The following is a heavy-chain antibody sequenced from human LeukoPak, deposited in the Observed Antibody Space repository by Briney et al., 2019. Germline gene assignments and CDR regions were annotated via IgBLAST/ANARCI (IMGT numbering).Heavy chain of an antibody. Sequence: GGSLRLSCAASGFTVSSNYMSWVRQAPGKGLEWVSVIYSDGSTYYADSVKGRFTISRDNSKNTLYLQMNSMRAEDTAVFYCAGVELTAYYFDYWGQGPLVTVSS. CDR3: AGVELTAYYFDY. CDR1: GFTVSSNY. D-gene: IGHD4/OR15-4a*01. J-gene: IGHJ4*02. CDR2: IYSDGST. V-gene: IGHV3-53*01.